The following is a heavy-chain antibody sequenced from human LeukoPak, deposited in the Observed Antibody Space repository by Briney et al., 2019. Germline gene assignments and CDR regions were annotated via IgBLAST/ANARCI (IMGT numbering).Heavy chain of an antibody. CDR3: AKVPGWNYHNYFDY. D-gene: IGHD1-7*01. CDR1: GFTFSSYA. Sequence: GGSLRLSCAASGFTFSSYAMSWVRQAPGKGLEWVSAISGSGGSTYYADSVKGWFTISRDNSKNTLYLQMNSLRAEDTAVYYCAKVPGWNYHNYFDYWGQGTLVTVSS. J-gene: IGHJ4*02. V-gene: IGHV3-23*01. CDR2: ISGSGGST.